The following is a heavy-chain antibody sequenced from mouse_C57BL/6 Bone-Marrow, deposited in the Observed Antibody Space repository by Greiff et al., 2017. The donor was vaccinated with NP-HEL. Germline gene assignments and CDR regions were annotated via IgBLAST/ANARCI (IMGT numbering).Heavy chain of an antibody. CDR1: GYTFTSYG. Sequence: QVQLQQSGAELARPGASVKLSCKASGYTFTSYGISWVKQRTGQGLEWIGEIYPRSGNTYYNEKFKGKATLTADKSSSTAYMELRSLTSEDSAVYFCARKTRWLLRFYAMDYWGQGTSVTVSS. CDR3: ARKTRWLLRFYAMDY. D-gene: IGHD2-3*01. CDR2: IYPRSGNT. V-gene: IGHV1-81*01. J-gene: IGHJ4*01.